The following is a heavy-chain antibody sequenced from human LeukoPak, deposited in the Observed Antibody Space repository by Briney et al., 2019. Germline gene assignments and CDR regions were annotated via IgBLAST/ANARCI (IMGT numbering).Heavy chain of an antibody. J-gene: IGHJ5*02. CDR2: ISGSCCST. CDR1: GFTFSSCA. Sequence: GGSLTLSCTVSGFTFSSCAMSWVRHPPGKGLEWVSAISGSCCSTYYSDSVQRRRPIPRDNSKKPLYLQMNSLGAEDPAVYSCAKDRGFDHWKSWGKGTLV. V-gene: IGHV3-23*01. CDR3: AKDRGFDHWKS. D-gene: IGHD1-1*01.